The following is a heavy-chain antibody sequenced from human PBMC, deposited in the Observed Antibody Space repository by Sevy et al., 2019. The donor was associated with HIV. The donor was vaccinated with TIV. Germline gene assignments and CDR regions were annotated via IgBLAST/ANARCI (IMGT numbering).Heavy chain of an antibody. J-gene: IGHJ5*02. CDR2: IYYSGST. V-gene: IGHV4-39*01. CDR1: GGSISSSSYY. CDR3: ARNGIVVVPAAIPGWFDP. Sequence: SEILSLTCTVSGGSISSSSYYWGWIRQPPGKGLEWIGSIYYSGSTYYNPSLKSRVTISVDTSKNQFSLKLSSVTAADTAVYYCARNGIVVVPAAIPGWFDPWGQGTLVTVSS. D-gene: IGHD2-2*02.